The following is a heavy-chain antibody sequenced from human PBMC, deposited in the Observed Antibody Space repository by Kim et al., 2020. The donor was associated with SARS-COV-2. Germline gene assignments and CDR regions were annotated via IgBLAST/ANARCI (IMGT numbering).Heavy chain of an antibody. CDR3: ARDRGVTAIFDY. Sequence: YYADSVKSRFTISRDNSKNTLYLQMNSLRAEDTAVYYCARDRGVTAIFDYWGQGTLVTVSS. V-gene: IGHV3-33*01. D-gene: IGHD2-21*02. J-gene: IGHJ4*02.